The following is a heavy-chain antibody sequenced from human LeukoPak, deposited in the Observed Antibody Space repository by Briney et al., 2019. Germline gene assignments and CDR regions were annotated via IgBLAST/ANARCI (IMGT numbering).Heavy chain of an antibody. J-gene: IGHJ5*02. CDR2: ISNDGGGT. CDR1: GFIFNNYG. D-gene: IGHD3-22*01. Sequence: GGSLRLSCAASGFIFNNYGLIWVRQAPGKGLEWVSAISNDGGGTNYADFVKGRFTISRDNSKNTLFLQMNSLKAEDTALYYCAKGSSGYFVDLWGQGTLVTVSS. V-gene: IGHV3-23*01. CDR3: AKGSSGYFVDL.